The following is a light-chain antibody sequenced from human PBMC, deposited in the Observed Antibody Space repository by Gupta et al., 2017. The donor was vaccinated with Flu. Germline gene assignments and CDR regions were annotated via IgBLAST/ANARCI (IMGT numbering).Light chain of an antibody. CDR2: CAS. CDR3: QQNYSAPYT. V-gene: IGKV4-1*01. Sequence: DIVMTQSPDSLAVSLGERATINCKSSQSLLYSSNNKNYLAWYQQKPGQSPKLLTYCASTRESGVPYRFSGSGSGTDFTLTISSLQAEDVAVYYCQQNYSAPYTFGQGTKVEIK. J-gene: IGKJ2*01. CDR1: QSLLYSSNNKNY.